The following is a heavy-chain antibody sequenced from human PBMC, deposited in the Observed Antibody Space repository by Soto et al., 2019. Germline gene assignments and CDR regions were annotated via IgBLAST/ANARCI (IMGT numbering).Heavy chain of an antibody. D-gene: IGHD3-9*01. J-gene: IGHJ3*02. CDR2: ISGSGGST. Sequence: HPGGSLRLSCAASGFTFSSYAMSWVRQAPGKGLEWVSAISGSGGSTYYADSVKGRFTISRDNSKNTLYLQMNSLRAEDTAVYYCANVRYFDWLLAPGAFDIWGQGTMVTVSS. V-gene: IGHV3-23*01. CDR1: GFTFSSYA. CDR3: ANVRYFDWLLAPGAFDI.